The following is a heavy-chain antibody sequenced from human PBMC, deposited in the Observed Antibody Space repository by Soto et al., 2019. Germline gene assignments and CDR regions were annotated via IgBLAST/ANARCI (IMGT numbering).Heavy chain of an antibody. Sequence: PSETLSLTCSVSGGSISISNFYWGWVRQSPGRGLEWIGSLYSARIAYYNPSLKSRVSISGDTSQNQFSLKLGSVTAADTAVYYCARDQGAAAGTQLSYCFDPWGQGTLVTLSS. J-gene: IGHJ5*02. CDR1: GGSISISNFY. CDR3: ARDQGAAAGTQLSYCFDP. CDR2: LYSARIA. V-gene: IGHV4-39*02. D-gene: IGHD6-13*01.